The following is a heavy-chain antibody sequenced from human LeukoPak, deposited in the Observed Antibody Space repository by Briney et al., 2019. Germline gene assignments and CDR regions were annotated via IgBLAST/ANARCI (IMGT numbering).Heavy chain of an antibody. CDR1: GFTFSSYS. CDR2: ISSSSSYI. Sequence: PGGSLRLSCAASGFTFSSYSMNWVRQAPGKGLEWVSSISSSSSYIYYADSVKGRFTISRDNARNALDLQMNSLRAEDAAVYYCARSVMTGSTTRAFDMWGQGTMVTVSS. D-gene: IGHD2/OR15-2a*01. J-gene: IGHJ3*02. V-gene: IGHV3-21*01. CDR3: ARSVMTGSTTRAFDM.